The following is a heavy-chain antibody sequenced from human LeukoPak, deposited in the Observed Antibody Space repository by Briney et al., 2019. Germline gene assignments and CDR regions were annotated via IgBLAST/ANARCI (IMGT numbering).Heavy chain of an antibody. Sequence: TLSLTCTVSGGSISSGSYYWSWIRQPAGKGLEWIGRIYTSGSSNYNPSLKSRVTISVDTSKNQFSLKLSSVTAADTAVYYCARADSDYYDSSGYHDAFDIWGQGTMVTVSS. J-gene: IGHJ3*02. CDR2: IYTSGSS. CDR1: GGSISSGSYY. V-gene: IGHV4-61*02. D-gene: IGHD3-22*01. CDR3: ARADSDYYDSSGYHDAFDI.